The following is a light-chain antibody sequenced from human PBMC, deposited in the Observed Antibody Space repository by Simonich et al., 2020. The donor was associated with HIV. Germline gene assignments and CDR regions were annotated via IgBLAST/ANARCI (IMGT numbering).Light chain of an antibody. J-gene: IGLJ1*01. CDR2: DVS. CDR1: SSDFGGYNY. V-gene: IGLV2-14*01. CDR3: SSYTSSSTLV. Sequence: QSALTQPASVSGSPGQSITISCTGTSSDFGGYNYVSWYQQHPGKAPKLMIYDVSKRPSGVANRFSGSKSGNTASLTISGLQAEDEADYYCSSYTSSSTLVFGTGTKVTVL.